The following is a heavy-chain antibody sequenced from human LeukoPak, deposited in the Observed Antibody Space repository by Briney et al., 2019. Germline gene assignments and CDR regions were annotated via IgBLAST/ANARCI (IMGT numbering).Heavy chain of an antibody. D-gene: IGHD2-15*01. J-gene: IGHJ6*03. V-gene: IGHV3-23*01. CDR3: AKGGGSYYYYYMDV. Sequence: GGSLRLSCAASGFTFSSYAMSWVRQAPGKGLEWVSAISGSGGSTYYADSVKGRFTISRDNSKNTLYLQMNSLRAEDTAVYYCAKGGGSYYYYYMDVWGKGTTVTISS. CDR2: ISGSGGST. CDR1: GFTFSSYA.